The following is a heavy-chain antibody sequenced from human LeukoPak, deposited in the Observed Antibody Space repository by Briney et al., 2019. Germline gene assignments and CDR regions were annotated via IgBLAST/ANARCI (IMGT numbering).Heavy chain of an antibody. D-gene: IGHD3-10*01. CDR2: MDTFGGI. CDR3: AGGSYYGSGGRPGYFDH. V-gene: IGHV3-53*01. J-gene: IGHJ4*02. CDR1: DFSVNNNY. Sequence: GGSLRLSCPASDFSVNNNYMNWVRQAPGKGLEWVSLMDTFGGIYYRDSVKGRFTISRDISKNTLYLQMNTLSAEDTAVYYCAGGSYYGSGGRPGYFDHWGQGILVTVSS.